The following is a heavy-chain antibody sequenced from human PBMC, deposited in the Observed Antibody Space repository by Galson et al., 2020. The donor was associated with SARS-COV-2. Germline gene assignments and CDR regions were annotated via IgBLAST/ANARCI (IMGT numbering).Heavy chain of an antibody. V-gene: IGHV2-70*01. J-gene: IGHJ6*02. Sequence: SGPTLVKPTQTLTLTCTFSGFSLSTSGMCVSWIRQPPGKALEWLALIDWDDDKYYSTSLKTRLTISKDTSKNQVVLTMTNMDPVDTATYYCGWILYDILTGYYYCMDVWGQGTTVTVSS. CDR1: GFSLSTSGMC. CDR2: IDWDDDK. D-gene: IGHD3-9*01. CDR3: GWILYDILTGYYYCMDV.